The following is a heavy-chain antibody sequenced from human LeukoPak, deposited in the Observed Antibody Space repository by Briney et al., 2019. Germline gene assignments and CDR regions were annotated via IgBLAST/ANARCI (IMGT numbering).Heavy chain of an antibody. V-gene: IGHV1-8*01. CDR1: GYTFTSYD. D-gene: IGHD3-16*02. J-gene: IGHJ4*02. Sequence: GASVKVSCKASGYTFTSYDINWVRQATGQGLEWRGWMNPNSGNTGYAQKFQGRVTMTRNTSISTAYMELSSLRSEDTAVYYCARGMMITFGGVIVHDYWGQGTLVTVSS. CDR3: ARGMMITFGGVIVHDY. CDR2: MNPNSGNT.